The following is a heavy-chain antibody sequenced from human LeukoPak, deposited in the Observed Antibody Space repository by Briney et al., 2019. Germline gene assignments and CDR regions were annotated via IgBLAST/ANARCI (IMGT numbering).Heavy chain of an antibody. Sequence: SETLSLTCTVSGGSISNYYWGWIRQPPGKGLEWIGYIYYSGSTNYNPSLKSRVTISVDTSKNQFSLKLSSVTAADTAVYYCARGRGHFDYWGQGTLVTVSS. CDR3: ARGRGHFDY. CDR1: GGSISNYY. J-gene: IGHJ4*02. CDR2: IYYSGST. V-gene: IGHV4-59*01.